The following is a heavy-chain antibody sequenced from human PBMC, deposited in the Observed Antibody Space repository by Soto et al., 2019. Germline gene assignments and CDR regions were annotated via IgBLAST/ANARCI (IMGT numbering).Heavy chain of an antibody. D-gene: IGHD4-17*01. J-gene: IGHJ6*02. Sequence: GGSLRLSCRASGFTFGDYALTWVRQAPGKGLEWVGFIRTKAYGESTDYAASVKGRFTISRDDSKSVVYLQMSALKTEDAAVYYCSRRLLDYGDYYYGMDIWGQGTTVTVS. CDR3: SRRLLDYGDYYYGMDI. CDR2: IRTKAYGEST. CDR1: GFTFGDYA. V-gene: IGHV3-49*04.